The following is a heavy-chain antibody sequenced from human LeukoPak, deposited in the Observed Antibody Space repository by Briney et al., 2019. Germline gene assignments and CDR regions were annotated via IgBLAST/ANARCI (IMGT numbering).Heavy chain of an antibody. CDR1: GFNFSTYS. CDR3: ATGYFYYYCMDV. V-gene: IGHV3-21*01. J-gene: IGHJ6*03. Sequence: GGSLRLSCAASGFNFSTYSMHWVRQAPGKGLEWVSSISTGSGYIYYADSVKGRFTISRDNAKKSLYLQMNNLRAEDTAVYYCATGYFYYYCMDVWGRGTTVTVSS. CDR2: ISTGSGYI.